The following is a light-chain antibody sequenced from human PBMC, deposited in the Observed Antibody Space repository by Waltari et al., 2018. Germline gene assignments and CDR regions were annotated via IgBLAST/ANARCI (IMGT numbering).Light chain of an antibody. CDR3: QQRSDWLLT. Sequence: EIVLTQSPATLSLSPGERATLSCSASQCVSSHLAWYQQKSGQAPRLPIYDASNRATGIPARFSGGGSGTDFTLTISSLEPEDFAVYYCQQRSDWLLTFGGGTKVEIK. V-gene: IGKV3-11*01. CDR2: DAS. J-gene: IGKJ4*01. CDR1: QCVSSH.